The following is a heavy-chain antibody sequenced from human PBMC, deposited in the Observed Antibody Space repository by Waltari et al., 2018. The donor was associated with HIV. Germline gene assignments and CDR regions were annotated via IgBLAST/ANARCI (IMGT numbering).Heavy chain of an antibody. V-gene: IGHV4-59*01. CDR2: IYYSGRT. CDR1: GGSISSYY. CDR3: ARASSRITMVRGVIREATGYYGMDV. Sequence: QVQLQESGPGLVKPSETLSLTCTVSGGSISSYYWSWIRQPPGKGLEWIGYIYYSGRTNYNPPLKSRVTISVDTSKNQFSLKLGSVTAADTAVYYCARASSRITMVRGVIREATGYYGMDVWGQGTTVTVSS. D-gene: IGHD3-10*01. J-gene: IGHJ6*02.